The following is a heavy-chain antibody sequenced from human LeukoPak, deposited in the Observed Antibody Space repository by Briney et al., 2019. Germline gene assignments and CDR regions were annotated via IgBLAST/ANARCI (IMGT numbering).Heavy chain of an antibody. J-gene: IGHJ5*02. V-gene: IGHV3-66*01. CDR3: ARDSSSSWYPWFDP. CDR1: GFTITDYG. D-gene: IGHD6-13*01. CDR2: IYSGGST. Sequence: GGSLRLSCAVSGFTITDYGMSWVRQAPGKGLEWVSVIYSGGSTHYADSVKGRFTISRDNSKNTLYLQMNSLRAEDTAVYYCARDSSSSWYPWFDPWGQGNLVTVSS.